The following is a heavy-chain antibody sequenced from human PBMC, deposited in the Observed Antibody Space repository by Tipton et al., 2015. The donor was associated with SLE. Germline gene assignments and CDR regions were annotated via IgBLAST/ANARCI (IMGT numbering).Heavy chain of an antibody. D-gene: IGHD4-17*01. J-gene: IGHJ6*02. CDR2: IYHSGST. Sequence: TLSLTCAVYGGSFSGYYWSWIRQPPGKGLEWIGEIYHSGSTYYNPSLKSRVTISVDTSKNQFSLKLNSVTAADTAVYYCARIRDGDYKPAYYYYGMDVWGQGTTVTVSS. CDR1: GGSFSGYY. V-gene: IGHV4-34*01. CDR3: ARIRDGDYKPAYYYYGMDV.